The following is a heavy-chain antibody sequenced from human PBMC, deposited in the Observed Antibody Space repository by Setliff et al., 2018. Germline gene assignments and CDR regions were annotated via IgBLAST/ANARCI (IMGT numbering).Heavy chain of an antibody. CDR2: LYPDGST. D-gene: IGHD1-1*01. CDR3: ARQGGAIEYGENARVFDS. Sequence: LSLTCTVSGASISNYFWTWIRQPAGSGLECIGRLYPDGSTNYNPSLRSRVAISVDKSENQLSLNLTSVTAADTAVYYCARQGGAIEYGENARVFDSWGQGILVTVSS. CDR1: GASISNYF. J-gene: IGHJ4*02. V-gene: IGHV4-4*07.